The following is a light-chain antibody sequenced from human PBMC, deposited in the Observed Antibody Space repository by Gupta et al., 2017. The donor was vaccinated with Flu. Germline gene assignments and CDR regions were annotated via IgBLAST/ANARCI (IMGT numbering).Light chain of an antibody. Sequence: QLVLPRPPPAPPSLGAPVNLPCTLSSGHSSYAIAWHQQLPEKGPRYLMKINSDGTHTKGDGIPDRFSGSSSGAERYLTISSLQSEDEADYYCQTWGTGAVFGGGTKLTVL. V-gene: IGLV4-69*01. CDR1: SGHSSYA. CDR3: QTWGTGAV. CDR2: INSDGTH. J-gene: IGLJ3*02.